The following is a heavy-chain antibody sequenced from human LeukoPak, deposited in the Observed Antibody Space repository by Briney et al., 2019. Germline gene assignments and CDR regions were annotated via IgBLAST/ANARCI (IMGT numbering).Heavy chain of an antibody. CDR1: GFTFSSYA. J-gene: IGHJ4*02. CDR2: ISDSGGRT. CDR3: AKDRLLNCRGDCYIFDY. Sequence: PGGSLRLSCAASGFTFSSYAMTWVRQAPGKGLEWVSAISDSGGRTYYADSVKGRFSISRDNSKNTLYLQVNGLRTEDTAVYYCAKDRLLNCRGDCYIFDYWGQGTVVTVSS. V-gene: IGHV3-23*01. D-gene: IGHD2-21*02.